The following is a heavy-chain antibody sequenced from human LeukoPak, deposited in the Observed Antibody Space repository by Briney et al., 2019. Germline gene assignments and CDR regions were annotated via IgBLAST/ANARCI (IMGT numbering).Heavy chain of an antibody. Sequence: PSETLSLTCAVYGGSFSGYYWSWIRQPPGKGLEWIGEINHSGSTNYNPSLKSRVTISVDTSKNQFSLKLSSVTAADTAVYYCARGGLRTMVRGVILRGIGAFDIWGQGTMVTVSS. D-gene: IGHD3-10*01. CDR1: GGSFSGYY. CDR3: ARGGLRTMVRGVILRGIGAFDI. J-gene: IGHJ3*02. V-gene: IGHV4-34*01. CDR2: INHSGST.